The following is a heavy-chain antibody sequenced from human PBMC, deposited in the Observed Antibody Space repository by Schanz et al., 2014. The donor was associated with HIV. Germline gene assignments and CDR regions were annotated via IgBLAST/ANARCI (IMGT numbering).Heavy chain of an antibody. CDR3: AKGQRGVVRGDIDY. CDR2: ISGSGIST. Sequence: QVQLVESGGGVVQPGRSLRLSCAASGITFSTSGMHWVRQAPGKGLEWVAVISGSGISTYYADSVKGRFTISRDNSKNTLYLQMNSLRAEDTAVYYCAKGQRGVVRGDIDYWGQGTLVTVSS. CDR1: GITFSTSG. J-gene: IGHJ4*02. D-gene: IGHD3-10*01. V-gene: IGHV3-NL1*01.